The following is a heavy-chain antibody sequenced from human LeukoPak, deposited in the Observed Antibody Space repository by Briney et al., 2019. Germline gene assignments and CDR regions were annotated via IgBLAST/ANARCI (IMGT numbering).Heavy chain of an antibody. J-gene: IGHJ4*02. D-gene: IGHD6-13*01. V-gene: IGHV3-23*01. CDR2: NSGSGDST. CDR3: ARRIAAAVDY. CDR1: GFTFSSYA. Sequence: GGSLRLSCAASGFTFSSYAMSWVRQAPEKGLEWVSANSGSGDSTYYADSVKGRFTISRDNSKNTLYLQMSSLRAEDTAVYYCARRIAAAVDYWGQGTLVTVSS.